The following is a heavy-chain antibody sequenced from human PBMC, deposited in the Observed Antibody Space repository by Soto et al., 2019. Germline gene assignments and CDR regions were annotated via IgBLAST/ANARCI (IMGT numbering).Heavy chain of an antibody. CDR3: ARDPAPHYYGSGSALGWFDP. Sequence: QVQLQESGPGLVKPSQTLSLTCTVSGGSISSGGYYWSWIRQHPGKGLEWIGYIYYSGSTYYNPSLKSRVTIPVDTSKNQFSLKLSSVTAADTAVYYCARDPAPHYYGSGSALGWFDPWGQGTLVTVSS. CDR1: GGSISSGGYY. D-gene: IGHD3-10*01. CDR2: IYYSGST. V-gene: IGHV4-31*03. J-gene: IGHJ5*02.